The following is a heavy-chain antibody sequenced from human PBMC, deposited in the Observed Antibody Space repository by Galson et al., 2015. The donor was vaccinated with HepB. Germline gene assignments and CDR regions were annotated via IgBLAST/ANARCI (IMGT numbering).Heavy chain of an antibody. CDR1: GFTFSDYY. D-gene: IGHD3-22*01. J-gene: IGHJ3*02. Sequence: SLRLSCAASGFTFSDYYMSWIRQAPGKGLEWVSYISSSSSYTNYADSVKGRFTISRDNAKNSLYLQMNSLGAEDAAVYYCARGMVSGRYYDSSGYIPTYAFDIWGQGTMVTVSS. CDR2: ISSSSSYT. CDR3: ARGMVSGRYYDSSGYIPTYAFDI. V-gene: IGHV3-11*06.